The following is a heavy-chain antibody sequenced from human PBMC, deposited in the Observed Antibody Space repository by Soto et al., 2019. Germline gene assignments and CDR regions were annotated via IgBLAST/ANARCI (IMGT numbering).Heavy chain of an antibody. Sequence: SETLSLTCTVSGGSISSYYWSWIRQPPGKGLEWIGYIYYSGSTNYNPSLKSRVTISVDTSKNQFSLKLSSVTAADTAVYYCARVFQYSSSSARDYWGQGTLVTVSS. CDR3: ARVFQYSSSSARDY. D-gene: IGHD6-6*01. CDR2: IYYSGST. CDR1: GGSISSYY. J-gene: IGHJ4*02. V-gene: IGHV4-59*01.